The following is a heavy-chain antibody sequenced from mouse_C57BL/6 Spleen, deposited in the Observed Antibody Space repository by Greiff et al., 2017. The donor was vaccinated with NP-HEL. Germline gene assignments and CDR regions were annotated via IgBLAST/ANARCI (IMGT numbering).Heavy chain of an antibody. D-gene: IGHD2-4*01. V-gene: IGHV14-1*01. CDR1: GFNIKDYY. Sequence: VQLKQSGAELVRPGASVKLSCTASGFNIKDYYMHWVKQRPEQGLEWIGRIDPEDGDTEYAPKFQGKATMTADTSSNTAYLQLSSLTSEDTAVYYCTLIYYDYDGFAYWGQGTLVTVSA. CDR2: IDPEDGDT. CDR3: TLIYYDYDGFAY. J-gene: IGHJ3*01.